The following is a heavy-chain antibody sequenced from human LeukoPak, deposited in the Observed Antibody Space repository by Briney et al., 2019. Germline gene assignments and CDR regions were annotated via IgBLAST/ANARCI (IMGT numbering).Heavy chain of an antibody. Sequence: RPSETLSLTCTVSGGSISSYYWSWIRQPPGKGLEWIGYIYYSGSTNYNPSLKSRVTISVGTSKNQFSLKLSSVTAADTAVYYCARGSPGVIAVAGTGAFDIWGQGTMVTVSS. D-gene: IGHD6-19*01. V-gene: IGHV4-59*01. CDR2: IYYSGST. J-gene: IGHJ3*02. CDR3: ARGSPGVIAVAGTGAFDI. CDR1: GGSISSYY.